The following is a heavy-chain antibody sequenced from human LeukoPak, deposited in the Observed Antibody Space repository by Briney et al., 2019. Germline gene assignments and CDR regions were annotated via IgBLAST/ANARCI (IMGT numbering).Heavy chain of an antibody. V-gene: IGHV4-34*01. D-gene: IGHD3-10*01. J-gene: IGHJ4*02. CDR2: IGHDGGT. Sequence: GSLRLSCAASGFTFSSYSMNWIRQPPGKGLEWIGEIGHDGGTNYNPSLKSRVTISLDTSNNQFSLKLTSVTAADTAVYYCARSELLWFGGVNSGFDYWGQGTLVTVSS. CDR1: GFTFSSYS. CDR3: ARSELLWFGGVNSGFDY.